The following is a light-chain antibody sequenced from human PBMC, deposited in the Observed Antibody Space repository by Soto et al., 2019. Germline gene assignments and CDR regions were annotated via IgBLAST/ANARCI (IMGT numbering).Light chain of an antibody. CDR3: SSYTGSSTIV. V-gene: IGLV2-14*01. J-gene: IGLJ2*01. Sequence: QSVLTQPASVSGSPGQSITISCTGSSNDVGGYKYVSWYQQHPGKAPKLMIYEVSNRPSGISNRFSGSKSGNTASLTISGLQAEDEADYYCSSYTGSSTIVFGGGTKVTVL. CDR2: EVS. CDR1: SNDVGGYKY.